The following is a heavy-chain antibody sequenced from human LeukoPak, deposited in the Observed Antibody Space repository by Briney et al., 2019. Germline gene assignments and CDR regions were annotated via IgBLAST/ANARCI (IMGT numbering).Heavy chain of an antibody. CDR1: GGSFSGYY. D-gene: IGHD3-3*01. V-gene: IGHV4-34*01. Sequence: SETLSLTCAVYGGSFSGYYWSWIRQPPGKGLEWIGEINHSGSTNYNPSLKSRVTISVDTSKNQFSLKLSSVTAADTAVYYCARVAAYYDFWSGYFGYFDLWGRGTLVTASS. J-gene: IGHJ2*01. CDR3: ARVAAYYDFWSGYFGYFDL. CDR2: INHSGST.